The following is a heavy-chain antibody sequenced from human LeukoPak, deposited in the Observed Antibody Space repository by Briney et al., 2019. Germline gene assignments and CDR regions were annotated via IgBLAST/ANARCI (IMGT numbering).Heavy chain of an antibody. CDR3: ARAAWGIEFDY. V-gene: IGHV3-30-3*01. J-gene: IGHJ4*02. CDR2: ISYDGSNK. CDR1: GFTFSSYA. Sequence: GGSLRLSCAASGFTFSSYAMHWVRQAPGKGLEGVAVISYDGSNKYYADPVKGRFTISRDNSKNSLYLQMKSLRAEDTAVYYCARAAWGIEFDYWGQGTLVTVSS. D-gene: IGHD7-27*01.